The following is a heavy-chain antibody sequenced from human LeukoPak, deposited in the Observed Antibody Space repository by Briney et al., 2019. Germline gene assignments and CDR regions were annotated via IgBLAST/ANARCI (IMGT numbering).Heavy chain of an antibody. CDR3: AKTEDSAAARGGHYFDY. J-gene: IGHJ4*02. Sequence: GGSLRLSCAASGFTFSSYSMNWVRQAPGKGLEWVSYICSSSSTIYYADSVKGRFTISRDNAKNSLYLQMNSLGAEDTAVYYCAKTEDSAAARGGHYFDYWGQGTLVTVSS. CDR2: ICSSSSTI. V-gene: IGHV3-48*01. D-gene: IGHD6-13*01. CDR1: GFTFSSYS.